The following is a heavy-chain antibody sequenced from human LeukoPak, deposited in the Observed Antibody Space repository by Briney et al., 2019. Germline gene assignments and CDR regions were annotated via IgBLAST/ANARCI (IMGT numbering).Heavy chain of an antibody. CDR1: GFIFSSYW. V-gene: IGHV3-7*03. D-gene: IGHD5-12*01. CDR3: ASSLGGYSYGFDY. CDR2: IKQDGSEK. J-gene: IGHJ4*02. Sequence: PGGSLRLSCEASGFIFSSYWMSWARQAPGKGLEWVANIKQDGSEKYYVDSVKGRFTISRDNAKKSLYVQMNSLRAEDTAVYYCASSLGGYSYGFDYWGQGTLVTVSS.